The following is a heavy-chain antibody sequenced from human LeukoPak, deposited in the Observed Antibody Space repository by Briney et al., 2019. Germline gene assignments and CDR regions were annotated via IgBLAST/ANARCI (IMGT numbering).Heavy chain of an antibody. Sequence: ASVKVSCKASGYTFTAYYIHWVRQAPGQGLEWMGWINSHSGGTNYAQNLQGRVTMTRDTSIGTAYMELSRLRSDDTAVYYCGRVRYTSSWHSFDFWGQGTLVIVSS. V-gene: IGHV1-2*02. CDR2: INSHSGGT. CDR1: GYTFTAYY. D-gene: IGHD6-13*01. CDR3: GRVRYTSSWHSFDF. J-gene: IGHJ4*02.